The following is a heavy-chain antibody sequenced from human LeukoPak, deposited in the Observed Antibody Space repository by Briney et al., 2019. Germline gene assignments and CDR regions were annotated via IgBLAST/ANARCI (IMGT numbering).Heavy chain of an antibody. CDR1: GDSISSSSNY. J-gene: IGHJ4*02. CDR3: ARQNGHSYGYADY. D-gene: IGHD5-18*01. Sequence: SETLSLTCTVSGDSISSSSNYWGWVRQPPGKGLEWIGNINHRGSSKYNPSLESRVTISVDRYKNQFSLKLTSVTAADTAVYYCARQNGHSYGYADYWGLGTLVTVS. CDR2: INHRGSS. V-gene: IGHV4-39*01.